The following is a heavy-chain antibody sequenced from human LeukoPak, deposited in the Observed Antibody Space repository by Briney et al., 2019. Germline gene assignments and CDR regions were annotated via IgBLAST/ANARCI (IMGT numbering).Heavy chain of an antibody. CDR2: IKKDGSET. CDR1: GFTFSTSW. D-gene: IGHD3-22*01. J-gene: IGHJ4*02. V-gene: IGHV3-7*01. CDR3: AKAGNYYYGSSGYLYLIDY. Sequence: ASLRLSCAASGFTFSTSWMSWVRQVLGKGLEWVANIKKDGSETYYVDSVKGRFTISRDNAKNSLYLQMNSLRAEDTAVYYCAKAGNYYYGSSGYLYLIDYWGQGTLVTVSS.